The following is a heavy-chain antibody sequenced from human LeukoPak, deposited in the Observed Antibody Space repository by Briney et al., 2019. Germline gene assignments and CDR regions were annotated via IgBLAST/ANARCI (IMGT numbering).Heavy chain of an antibody. Sequence: GGSLRLSCAASGFTFSSYGMHWVRQAPGKGLEWVAFIRYDASNKYYADSVKGRFTISRDNSKNTLYLQMNSLRAEDTAVYYCAKASVGIYYFDYWGQGTLVTVSS. J-gene: IGHJ4*02. V-gene: IGHV3-30*02. CDR1: GFTFSSYG. CDR2: IRYDASNK. CDR3: AKASVGIYYFDY. D-gene: IGHD1-26*01.